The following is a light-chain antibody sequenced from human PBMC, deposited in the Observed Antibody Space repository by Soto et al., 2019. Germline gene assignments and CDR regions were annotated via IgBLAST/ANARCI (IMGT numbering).Light chain of an antibody. CDR2: RAS. J-gene: IGKJ1*01. V-gene: IGKV1-5*03. CDR1: QNIDMY. Sequence: DIQMTQSPSTLSASAGDRVTITCRASQNIDMYLAWYQQKPGQAPSLLIYRASSLQSGVPSRFSGSGSGTEFTLTSSSLQPVDFATYYCQQSITYPWTFGQGTKVDIK. CDR3: QQSITYPWT.